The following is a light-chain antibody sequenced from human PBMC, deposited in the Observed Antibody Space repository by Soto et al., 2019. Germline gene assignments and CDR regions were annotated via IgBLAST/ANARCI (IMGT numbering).Light chain of an antibody. CDR3: SSYGGSNTVV. CDR2: EVS. J-gene: IGLJ2*01. Sequence: QSALTQHPSASGSPGQSVTISCTGSSGDVGGYNYVSWYQQHPGKAPKLMIYEVSKRPSGVPDRLSGSKSGNTASLTVSGLQAEDEADYYCSSYGGSNTVVFGAGTKLTVL. V-gene: IGLV2-8*01. CDR1: SGDVGGYNY.